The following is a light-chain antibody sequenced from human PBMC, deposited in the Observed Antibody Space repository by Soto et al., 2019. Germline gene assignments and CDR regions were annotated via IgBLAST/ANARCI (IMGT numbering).Light chain of an antibody. V-gene: IGLV2-14*01. J-gene: IGLJ1*01. CDR3: SSYTSSSTPV. CDR1: SSDVGGSNY. Sequence: QSVLTQPASVSGSPGQSITISCTGTSSDVGGSNYVSWYQQHPGKAPKLMIYEVSNQPSGISNRFSGSKSGNTASLTISGLQAEDESDYYCSSYTSSSTPVFGTGTKVTVL. CDR2: EVS.